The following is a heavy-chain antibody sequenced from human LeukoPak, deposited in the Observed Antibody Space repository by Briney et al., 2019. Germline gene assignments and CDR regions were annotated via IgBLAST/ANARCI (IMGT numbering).Heavy chain of an antibody. CDR3: ARYREVGATVDY. CDR2: IYYRGST. J-gene: IGHJ4*02. CDR1: GYSISSGYY. Sequence: SETLSLTCTVSGYSISSGYYWGWIRQPPGRGLEWIASIYYRGSTHYNPSLASLKSRVTISGDTSKNQFSLKLSSVTAAVTAVYYCARYREVGATVDYWGQGTLVTVSS. D-gene: IGHD1-26*01. V-gene: IGHV4-38-2*02.